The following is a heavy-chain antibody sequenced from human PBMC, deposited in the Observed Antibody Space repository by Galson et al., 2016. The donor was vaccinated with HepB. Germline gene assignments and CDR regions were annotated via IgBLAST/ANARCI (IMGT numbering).Heavy chain of an antibody. CDR1: GFSFSDSH. CDR2: IGSRSRST. J-gene: IGHJ4*02. CDR3: AKDGASTTSPFDH. V-gene: IGHV3-11*05. Sequence: SLRLSCAASGFSFSDSHMAWIRQAPGKGLDWVSYIGSRSRSTKYADSVKGRFTISRDNAKHSLYLQMNSLRPEDTAIYYCAKDGASTTSPFDHWGQGTLVTVSS. D-gene: IGHD1-1*01.